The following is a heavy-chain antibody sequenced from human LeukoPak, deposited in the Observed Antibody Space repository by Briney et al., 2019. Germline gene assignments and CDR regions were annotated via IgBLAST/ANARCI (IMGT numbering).Heavy chain of an antibody. CDR2: IYYSGST. V-gene: IGHV4-59*01. Sequence: PSETLSLTCAVYGGSFRGFYWSWIRQPPGKGLEWIGYIYYSGSTNYNPSLNSRVTISVDASKNQFSLKLSSVTAADTAAYYCARLFEVVDAFDIWGQGTMVTVSS. CDR3: ARLFEVVDAFDI. CDR1: GGSFRGFY. D-gene: IGHD2-21*01. J-gene: IGHJ3*02.